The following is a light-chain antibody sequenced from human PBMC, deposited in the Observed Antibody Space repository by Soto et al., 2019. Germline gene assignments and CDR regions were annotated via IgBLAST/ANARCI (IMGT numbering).Light chain of an antibody. V-gene: IGKV3-15*01. CDR1: QSVSSN. CDR3: QQYNTWWT. J-gene: IGKJ1*01. Sequence: EILFTQSPATLSLSPGERGTLSCRASQSVSSNLAWYQQTPGQAPRLLIYGASTRATGIPARLSGSGSGTEFTLTIRSLQSGDFAVYYCQQYNTWWTFGQGTKVDIK. CDR2: GAS.